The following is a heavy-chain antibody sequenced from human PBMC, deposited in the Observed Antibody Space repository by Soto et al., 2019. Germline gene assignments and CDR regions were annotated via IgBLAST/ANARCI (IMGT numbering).Heavy chain of an antibody. CDR3: AHLVYCRGGSCCENYFNY. CDR2: IHWDDDK. CDR1: GFSLSTSGVG. Sequence: QITLKESGPTLVKPTQTLTLTCSFSGFSLSTSGVGVGWIRQPPGKALEWLALIHWDDDKRYSPSLKSRLTITKDTSKKQVVLTMTNMDPVDTATYYCAHLVYCRGGSCCENYFNYWGQGTLVTVSS. J-gene: IGHJ4*02. D-gene: IGHD2-15*01. V-gene: IGHV2-5*02.